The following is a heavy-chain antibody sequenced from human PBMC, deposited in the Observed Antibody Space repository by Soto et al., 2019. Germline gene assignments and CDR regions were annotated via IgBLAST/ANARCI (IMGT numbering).Heavy chain of an antibody. CDR3: ARGNRLAYGHHYAFDY. CDR1: GGSISSGGYY. CDR2: IYYSGST. D-gene: IGHD3-10*01. V-gene: IGHV4-31*03. Sequence: QVQLQESGLGLVKPSQTLSLTCSVSGGSISSGGYYWSWIRQHPGKGLEWIGYIYYSGSTYYNPSLKSRLTISVDTSKNQFSLKLSSVTAADTAVYYCARGNRLAYGHHYAFDYWGQGTLVTVSS. J-gene: IGHJ4*02.